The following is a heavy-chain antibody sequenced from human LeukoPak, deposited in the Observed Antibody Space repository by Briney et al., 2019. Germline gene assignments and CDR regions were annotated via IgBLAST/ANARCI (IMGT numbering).Heavy chain of an antibody. J-gene: IGHJ5*02. D-gene: IGHD2-21*01. V-gene: IGHV4-34*01. CDR3: AXXXGPIYSAADQPT. Sequence: SETLSLTCAVYGGSFSGYYWSWIRQPPGKGLEWIGEINHSGSTNYNPSLKSRVTISVDTSKNQFSLKLSSVTAADTAVYYCAXXXGPIYSAADQPTWGQGTLVTVSS. CDR1: GGSFSGYY. CDR2: INHSGST.